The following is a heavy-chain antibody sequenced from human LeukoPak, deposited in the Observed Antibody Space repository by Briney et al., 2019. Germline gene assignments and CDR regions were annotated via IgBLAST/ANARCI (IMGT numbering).Heavy chain of an antibody. CDR1: GFTFSDYY. D-gene: IGHD6-19*01. CDR2: ISSSGSTI. J-gene: IGHJ4*02. V-gene: IGHV3-11*01. Sequence: GGSLRLSCAASGFTFSDYYMSWIRQAPGKGLEWVSYISSSGSTIYYADSVKGRFTISGDNAKNLLYLQMNSLRAEDTAVYYCARDEGAVAVDYWGQGTLVTVSS. CDR3: ARDEGAVAVDY.